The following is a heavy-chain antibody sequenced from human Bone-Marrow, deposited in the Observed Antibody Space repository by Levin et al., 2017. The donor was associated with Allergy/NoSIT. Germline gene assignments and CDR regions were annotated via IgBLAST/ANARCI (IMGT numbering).Heavy chain of an antibody. Sequence: ASVKVSCKASGFTFSQQTIGWVRQAPGQGLEWMGWTIPYNGNTKYAQKFQGRVTLTTDASTSTAYMELRSLRSDDTAVYYCARETDAYNFVLEDWGQGTLVTVAS. D-gene: IGHD5-24*01. J-gene: IGHJ4*02. CDR1: GFTFSQQT. CDR2: TIPYNGNT. V-gene: IGHV1-18*01. CDR3: ARETDAYNFVLED.